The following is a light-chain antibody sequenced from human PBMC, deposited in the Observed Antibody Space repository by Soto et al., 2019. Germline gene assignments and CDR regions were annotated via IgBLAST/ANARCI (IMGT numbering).Light chain of an antibody. Sequence: DTQMTQSPSSLSASVGDTVTITCQASRDIADSLNWYQQRAGQAPKLLIYDASNSQSGVPARFSGSGTGTSFILTINSLQPEDFATYYCQQYDDPFTFGGGTKVEIK. J-gene: IGKJ4*01. CDR1: RDIADS. CDR2: DAS. V-gene: IGKV1-33*01. CDR3: QQYDDPFT.